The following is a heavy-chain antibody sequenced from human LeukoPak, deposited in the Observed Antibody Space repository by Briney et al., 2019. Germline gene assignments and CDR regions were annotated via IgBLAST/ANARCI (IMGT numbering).Heavy chain of an antibody. V-gene: IGHV4-59*01. CDR2: TFYSGSP. J-gene: IGHJ5*02. Sequence: SETLSLTCTVSGGSLTNYYWSWIRQPPGKGLEWIAYTFYSGSPNYNPSLKSRITISVDMSKNQFSLKLSSVTAADTAVYYCARLSCCSSTSCKYDWFDPWGQGTLVTVSS. CDR3: ARLSCCSSTSCKYDWFDP. D-gene: IGHD2-2*01. CDR1: GGSLTNYY.